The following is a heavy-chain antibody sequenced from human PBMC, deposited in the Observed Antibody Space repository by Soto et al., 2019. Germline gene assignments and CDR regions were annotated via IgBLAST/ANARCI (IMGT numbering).Heavy chain of an antibody. V-gene: IGHV2-26*01. CDR3: ARLIHDYSDDVGAANFDY. CDR2: IFSNDEK. D-gene: IGHD4-17*01. Sequence: QVTLKESGPVLVKPTETLTLTCTVSGFSLSNARMGVSWIRQPPGKALEWLAHIFSNDEKSYSTSLKSRLTTTKDTSKSQVVLSMTNRDPVDTATYYCARLIHDYSDDVGAANFDYWGQGTLVTVSS. J-gene: IGHJ4*02. CDR1: GFSLSNARMG.